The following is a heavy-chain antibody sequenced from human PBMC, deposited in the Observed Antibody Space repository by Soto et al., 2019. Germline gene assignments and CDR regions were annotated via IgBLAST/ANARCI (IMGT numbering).Heavy chain of an antibody. CDR1: GFTFSSYD. CDR2: IGTAGDT. V-gene: IGHV3-13*04. D-gene: IGHD3-10*01. CDR3: ARGEGYGSGSYYNWFDP. J-gene: IGHJ5*02. Sequence: GGSLRLSCAASGFTFSSYDMHWVRQATGKGLEWVSAIGTAGDTYYPGSVKGRFTISRENAKNSLYLQMNSLRAGDTAMYYCARGEGYGSGSYYNWFDPWGQGTLVTVSS.